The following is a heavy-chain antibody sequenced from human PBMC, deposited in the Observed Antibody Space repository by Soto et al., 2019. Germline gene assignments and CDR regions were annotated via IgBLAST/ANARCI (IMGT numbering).Heavy chain of an antibody. D-gene: IGHD2-2*01. CDR3: ARHEASLGSTY. Sequence: GESLKISCKGSGYTFTSYWIGWARQMPGKGLEWMGIINPGDSDIRYSPSFQGQVTISADKSITTAYLQWSSLKASDTAMYYCARHEASLGSTYWGQGTLVTSPQ. V-gene: IGHV5-51*01. CDR2: INPGDSDI. J-gene: IGHJ4*02. CDR1: GYTFTSYW.